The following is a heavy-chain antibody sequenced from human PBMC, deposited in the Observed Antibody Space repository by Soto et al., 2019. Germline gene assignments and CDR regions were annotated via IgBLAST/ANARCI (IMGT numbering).Heavy chain of an antibody. Sequence: EVQLLESGGGLVQPGGSLRLSCAASGFTFSSYAMSWFRQAPGKGLEWVSSISVSGGSTYYADSVKGRFIISRDNSKSTLFLHMNSLRAEATAVYYCAKAAGSDYYPVDYWGQGTLVTVSS. D-gene: IGHD3-22*01. CDR3: AKAAGSDYYPVDY. CDR1: GFTFSSYA. CDR2: ISVSGGST. J-gene: IGHJ4*02. V-gene: IGHV3-23*01.